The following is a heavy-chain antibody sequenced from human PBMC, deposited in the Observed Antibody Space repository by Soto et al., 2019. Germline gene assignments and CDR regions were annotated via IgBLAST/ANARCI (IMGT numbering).Heavy chain of an antibody. CDR3: ARGGTVSRREPFDY. Sequence: PSETLSLTCTVSGGSISSYYWSWIRQPPGKGLEWIGYIYYSGSTNYNPSLKSRVTISVDTSKNQFSLKLSSVTAADTAVYYCARGGTVSRREPFDYWGQGTLVTVSS. J-gene: IGHJ4*02. CDR2: IYYSGST. D-gene: IGHD3-16*01. CDR1: GGSISSYY. V-gene: IGHV4-59*01.